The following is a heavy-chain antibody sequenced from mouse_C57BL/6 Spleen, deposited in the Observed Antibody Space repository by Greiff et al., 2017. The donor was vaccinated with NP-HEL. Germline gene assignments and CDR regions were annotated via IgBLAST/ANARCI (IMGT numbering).Heavy chain of an antibody. J-gene: IGHJ4*01. Sequence: QVQLQQSGPELVKPGASVKISCKASGYAFSSSWMNWVKQRPGKGLEWIGRIYPGDGDTNDNGKFKGKATLTADKSSSTAYMQLSSLTSEDSAVYFCARETVVATRAMDYWGQGTSVTVSS. V-gene: IGHV1-82*01. CDR1: GYAFSSSW. CDR3: ARETVVATRAMDY. CDR2: IYPGDGDT. D-gene: IGHD1-1*01.